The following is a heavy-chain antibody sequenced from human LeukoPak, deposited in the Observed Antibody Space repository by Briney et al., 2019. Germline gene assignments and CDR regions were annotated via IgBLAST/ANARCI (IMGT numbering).Heavy chain of an antibody. CDR2: ISAYNGNT. Sequence: APVKVSCKASGYTFTSYGISWVRQAPGQGLEWMGWISAYNGNTNYAQKLQGRVTMTTDTSTSTAYKELRSLRSDDTAVYYCVREGSRRDYYGSGSYFDYWGQGTLVTVSS. J-gene: IGHJ4*02. D-gene: IGHD3-10*01. CDR3: VREGSRRDYYGSGSYFDY. V-gene: IGHV1-18*04. CDR1: GYTFTSYG.